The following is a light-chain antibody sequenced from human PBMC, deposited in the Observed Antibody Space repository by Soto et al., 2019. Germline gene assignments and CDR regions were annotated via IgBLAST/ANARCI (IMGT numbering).Light chain of an antibody. CDR2: GAS. J-gene: IGKJ2*01. CDR3: QQYCYSPGT. Sequence: EIVLTQSPGTLSLSPGERATLSCRASQSVSSSYLAWYQQKPGQAPRLLIYGASSRATGIPDRFSGSGSGKNFPLTHRRTGPEEFAGDYWQQYCYSPGTFGQGTKLEIK. CDR1: QSVSSSY. V-gene: IGKV3-20*01.